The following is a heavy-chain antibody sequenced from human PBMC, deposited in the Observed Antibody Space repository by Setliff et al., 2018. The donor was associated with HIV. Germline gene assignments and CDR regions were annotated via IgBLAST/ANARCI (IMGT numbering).Heavy chain of an antibody. CDR1: GGTVSSYA. Sequence: SVKVSCKASGGTVSSYAINWVRQAPGQGLEWMGGIIPIFGPANYAQKFQDRVTITTDESTSTAYMELSSRKSEDTAVYYCARGFEVESSGWFDPWGQGTLVTVSS. CDR2: IIPIFGPA. CDR3: ARGFEVESSGWFDP. D-gene: IGHD3-9*01. V-gene: IGHV1-69*05. J-gene: IGHJ5*02.